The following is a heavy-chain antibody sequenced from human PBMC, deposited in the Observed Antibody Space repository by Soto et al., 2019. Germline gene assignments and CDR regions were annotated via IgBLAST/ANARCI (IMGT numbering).Heavy chain of an antibody. CDR1: GYSFTSYW. V-gene: IGHV5-51*01. D-gene: IGHD6-6*01. CDR3: ARRGQLVYYYYGMDV. J-gene: IGHJ6*02. CDR2: IYPGDSDT. Sequence: PGESLKLSCKGSGYSFTSYWIGWVRQMPGKGLEWMGIIYPGDSDTRYSPSFPGQVTISADKSISTAYLQWSSLKASDTAMYYCARRGQLVYYYYGMDVWGQGTTVTVSS.